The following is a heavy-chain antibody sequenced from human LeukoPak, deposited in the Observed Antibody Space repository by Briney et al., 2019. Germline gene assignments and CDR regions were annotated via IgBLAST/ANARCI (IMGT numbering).Heavy chain of an antibody. Sequence: SQTLSLTCTVSGGSISSGSYYWNWIRQPAGKGLEWIGRIYTSGSTNYNPSLKRRVTMSVDTSKNQFSLKLSSVTAADTAVYYCARGSTNYYYMDVWGKGTTVTVSS. J-gene: IGHJ6*03. CDR1: GGSISSGSYY. D-gene: IGHD2/OR15-2a*01. CDR2: IYTSGST. V-gene: IGHV4-61*02. CDR3: ARGSTNYYYMDV.